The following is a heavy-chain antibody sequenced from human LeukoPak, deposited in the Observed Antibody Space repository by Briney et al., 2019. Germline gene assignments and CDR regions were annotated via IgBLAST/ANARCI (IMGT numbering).Heavy chain of an antibody. CDR1: GFNFNSYP. CDR2: ISFDGSDK. V-gene: IGHV3-30*04. J-gene: IGHJ4*02. Sequence: PWRPLRLSCVASGFNFNSYPMHWVRQAPGKGLGLVGLISFDGSDKFYADSVEGRFIISRDDSKNTLYLQMNSLSAEDTAVYYFARVLGSGSPPAYWGQGTQVFVSS. CDR3: ARVLGSGSPPAY.